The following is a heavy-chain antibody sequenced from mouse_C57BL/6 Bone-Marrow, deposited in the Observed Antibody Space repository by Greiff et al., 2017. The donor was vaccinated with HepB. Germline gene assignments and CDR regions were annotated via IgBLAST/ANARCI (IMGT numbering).Heavy chain of an antibody. Sequence: EVQRVESGEGLVKPGGSLKLSCAASGFTFSSYAMSWVRQTPEKRLEWVAYISSGGDYIYYADTVKGRFTISRDNARNTLYLQMSSLKSEDTAMYYCTRALLLRWYFDVWGTGTTVTVSS. J-gene: IGHJ1*03. CDR2: ISSGGDYI. CDR1: GFTFSSYA. V-gene: IGHV5-9-1*02. CDR3: TRALLLRWYFDV. D-gene: IGHD1-1*01.